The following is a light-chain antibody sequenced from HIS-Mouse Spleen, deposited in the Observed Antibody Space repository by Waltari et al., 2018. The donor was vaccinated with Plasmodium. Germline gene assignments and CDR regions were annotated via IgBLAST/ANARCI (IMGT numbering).Light chain of an antibody. V-gene: IGLV4-69*01. CDR1: SGHSSYA. CDR3: QTWGTGMGV. Sequence: QLVLTQSPSASASLGASVKLTCTLSSGHSSYALAWHQQQPEKDPRYLMKLNSDGSHSKGDGIPDRFSGSSSGAERYLTISSLQSEDEADYYCQTWGTGMGVFGGGTKLTVL. J-gene: IGLJ2*01. CDR2: LNSDGSH.